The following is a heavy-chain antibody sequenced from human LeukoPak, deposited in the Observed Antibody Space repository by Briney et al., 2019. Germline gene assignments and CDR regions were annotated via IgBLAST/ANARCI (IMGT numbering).Heavy chain of an antibody. CDR1: GYTFTSYY. CDR2: INPSGGST. J-gene: IGHJ4*02. Sequence: GASVKVSFKASGYTFTSYYMHWVRQAPGQGLEWMGIINPSGGSTSYAQKFQGRVTMTRDMSTSTVYMELSSLRSEDTAVYYCVRGTDIVLMVYAINYFDYWGQGTLVTVSS. CDR3: VRGTDIVLMVYAINYFDY. V-gene: IGHV1-46*01. D-gene: IGHD2-8*01.